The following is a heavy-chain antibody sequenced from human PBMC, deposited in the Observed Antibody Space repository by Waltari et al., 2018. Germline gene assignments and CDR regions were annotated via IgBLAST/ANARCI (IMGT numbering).Heavy chain of an antibody. CDR2: ISSSSSYI. Sequence: EVQLVESGGGLVKPGGSLRLSCATYGFTFSSYSMNWVRQAPGKGLEWVSSISSSSSYIYYADSVKGRFTISRDNAKNSLYLQMNSLRAEDTAVYYCARDYLGFDAFDIWGQGTMVTVSS. CDR3: ARDYLGFDAFDI. CDR1: GFTFSSYS. J-gene: IGHJ3*02. V-gene: IGHV3-21*01. D-gene: IGHD2-15*01.